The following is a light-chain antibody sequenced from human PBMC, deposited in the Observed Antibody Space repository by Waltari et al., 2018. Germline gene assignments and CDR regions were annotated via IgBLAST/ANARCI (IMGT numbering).Light chain of an antibody. CDR1: QTLTPY. V-gene: IGKV1-39*01. Sequence: DIQLTQSPSYLSASVGDRVTIPCRASQTLTPYLNWYQPRPGTAPKFLIYAASNLETGVPSRFSGGGSGTDFTLTISGLQPDDFATYYCQQSKEVPFTFGQGTKLEIK. CDR2: AAS. CDR3: QQSKEVPFT. J-gene: IGKJ2*01.